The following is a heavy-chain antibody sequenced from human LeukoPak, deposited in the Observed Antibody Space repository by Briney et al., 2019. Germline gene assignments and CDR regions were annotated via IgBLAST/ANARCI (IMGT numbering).Heavy chain of an antibody. CDR3: ARSASSSSRSAFDI. CDR1: GGSISDYY. V-gene: IGHV4-59*01. D-gene: IGHD6-6*01. Sequence: PSETLSLTCTVSGGSISDYYWSWIRQPPGKGLEWIGYIYYSGSTNYNPSPKSRVTISVDTSKNQFSLKLSSVTAADTAVYYCARSASSSSRSAFDIWGLGTMVTVSS. J-gene: IGHJ3*02. CDR2: IYYSGST.